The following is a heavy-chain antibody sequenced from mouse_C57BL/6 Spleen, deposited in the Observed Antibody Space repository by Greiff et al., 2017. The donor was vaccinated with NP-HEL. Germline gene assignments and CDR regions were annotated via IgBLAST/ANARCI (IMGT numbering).Heavy chain of an antibody. Sequence: VQLQQPGAELVKPGASVKLSCKASGYTFTSYWMHWVKQRPGQGLEWIGMIHPNSGSTNYNEKFKSKATLTVDKSSSTAYMQLSSLTSEDSAVYYCASPPYYGSSSFDYWGQGTTLTVSS. CDR3: ASPPYYGSSSFDY. V-gene: IGHV1-64*01. CDR2: IHPNSGST. D-gene: IGHD1-1*01. J-gene: IGHJ2*01. CDR1: GYTFTSYW.